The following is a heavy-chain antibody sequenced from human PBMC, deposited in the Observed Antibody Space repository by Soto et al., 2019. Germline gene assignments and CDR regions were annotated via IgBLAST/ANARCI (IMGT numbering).Heavy chain of an antibody. CDR3: ARGPRIAVAGGDFDY. Sequence: PSETLSLTCTVSGGSISSYYWSWIRQPPGKGLEWIGYIYYSGSTNYNPSLKSRVTISVDTSKNQFSLKLSSVTAADTAVYYCARGPRIAVAGGDFDYWGQGTLVTVSS. CDR1: GGSISSYY. J-gene: IGHJ4*02. D-gene: IGHD6-19*01. V-gene: IGHV4-59*01. CDR2: IYYSGST.